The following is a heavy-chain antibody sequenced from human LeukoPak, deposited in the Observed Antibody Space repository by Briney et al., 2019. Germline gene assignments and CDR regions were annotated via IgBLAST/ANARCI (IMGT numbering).Heavy chain of an antibody. Sequence: GGSLRLSCAASGFTFSSYAMSWVRQTPGKGLEWVSAISARGDSTYHADSVKGRLTISRDNSKNTLYVQMNNPRAEDTAVYYCAKAPIAGAPRGYYFDYWGQGALVTVSS. D-gene: IGHD1-26*01. CDR3: AKAPIAGAPRGYYFDY. CDR2: ISARGDST. V-gene: IGHV3-23*01. CDR1: GFTFSSYA. J-gene: IGHJ4*02.